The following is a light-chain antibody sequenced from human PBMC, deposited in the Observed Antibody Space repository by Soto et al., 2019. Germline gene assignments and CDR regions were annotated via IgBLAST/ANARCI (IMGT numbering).Light chain of an antibody. Sequence: QSVLAQPPSASGSHGQSVTISCAGTSNDVGGYNFVSWYQQHPGKAPKLMIFEVSKRPSGVPDRFSGSKSGNTASLTVSGLQAEDEADYYCSSYAGNKIFYVFGTGTKVTV. CDR3: SSYAGNKIFYV. CDR1: SNDVGGYNF. J-gene: IGLJ1*01. CDR2: EVS. V-gene: IGLV2-8*01.